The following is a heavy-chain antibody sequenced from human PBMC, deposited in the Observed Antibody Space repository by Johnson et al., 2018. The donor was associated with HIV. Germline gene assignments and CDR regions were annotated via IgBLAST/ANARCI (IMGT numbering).Heavy chain of an antibody. V-gene: IGHV3-30*14. Sequence: QVQLVESGGGVVQPGRSLRLFCAASGFTFNSYAMHWVRQAPGKGLEWVAVISYDGSSTSYADSVRGRFSISRDNSKNTLYLQMNSLKVEDTAVYYCARDLIVGATRGGAFDIWGQGTMVTVSS. J-gene: IGHJ3*02. CDR2: ISYDGSST. D-gene: IGHD1-26*01. CDR1: GFTFNSYA. CDR3: ARDLIVGATRGGAFDI.